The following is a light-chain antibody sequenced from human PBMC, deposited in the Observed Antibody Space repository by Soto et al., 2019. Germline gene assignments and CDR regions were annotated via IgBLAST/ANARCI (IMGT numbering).Light chain of an antibody. CDR1: QDIGTW. J-gene: IGKJ3*01. CDR3: QQADRFPFT. CDR2: VAS. Sequence: DIQLTQSPSSVSASVGDRVTITCRASQDIGTWLAWYQQKPGKAPKLLIYVASNLQSGVPSRFSRPGAWTDFNLTITRLQPEDFATYPFQQADRFPFTFGPGTKVDFK. V-gene: IGKV1-12*01.